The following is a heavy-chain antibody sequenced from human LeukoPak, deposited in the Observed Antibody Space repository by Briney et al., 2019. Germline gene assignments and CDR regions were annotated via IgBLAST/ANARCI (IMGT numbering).Heavy chain of an antibody. Sequence: PSETLSLTRTVSGGSISSYYWSWIRQPPGKGLEWIGYIYYTGSTNYNPSLKSRVTISVDTSKNQFSLKLSSVTAADTAVYYCARASRYCFGSGCYSDAFDIWGQGTMVTVSS. CDR1: GGSISSYY. J-gene: IGHJ3*02. CDR2: IYYTGST. CDR3: ARASRYCFGSGCYSDAFDI. V-gene: IGHV4-59*01. D-gene: IGHD2-15*01.